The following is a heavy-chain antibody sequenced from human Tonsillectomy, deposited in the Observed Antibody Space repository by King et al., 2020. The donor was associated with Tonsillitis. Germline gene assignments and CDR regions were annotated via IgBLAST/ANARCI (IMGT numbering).Heavy chain of an antibody. Sequence: VQLQESGPGLVKPSETLSLTCTVSGGSISSYYWSWIRQPPGKGLEWIGYIYYSGSTNYNPSLQSRVTISVDTSKNQFSLKLSSVTAADTAVYYCARGGMGDDYVWGSYRPPDYWGQGTLVTVSS. V-gene: IGHV4-59*01. CDR2: IYYSGST. CDR3: ARGGMGDDYVWGSYRPPDY. J-gene: IGHJ4*02. D-gene: IGHD3-16*02. CDR1: GGSISSYY.